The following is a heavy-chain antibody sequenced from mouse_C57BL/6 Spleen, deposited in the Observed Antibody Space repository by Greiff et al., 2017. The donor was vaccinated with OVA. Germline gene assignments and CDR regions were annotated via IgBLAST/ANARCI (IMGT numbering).Heavy chain of an antibody. CDR2: IDPENGDT. J-gene: IGHJ4*01. V-gene: IGHV14-4*01. Sequence: EVKLMESGAELVRPGASVKLSCTASGFNIKDDYMHWVKQRPEQGLEWIGWIDPENGDTEYASKFQGKATITADTSSNTAYLQLSSLTSEDTAVYYCTTSDSSGYGDYWGQGTSVTVSS. D-gene: IGHD3-2*02. CDR1: GFNIKDDY. CDR3: TTSDSSGYGDY.